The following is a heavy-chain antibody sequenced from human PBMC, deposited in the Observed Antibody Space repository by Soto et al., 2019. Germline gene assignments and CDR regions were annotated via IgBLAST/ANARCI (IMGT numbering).Heavy chain of an antibody. CDR2: IKYDESEK. Sequence: EVQLVESGGGLVQPGGSLRLSCVASGFTFRTYWMAWVRQAPEKGLEWVANIKYDESEKYYVDSVKGRFTVSRDNARNSLFVQMNSLRAEDTAMYYCARVRTEIYYGMDVWGQGTTVTVSS. V-gene: IGHV3-7*05. CDR3: ARVRTEIYYGMDV. CDR1: GFTFRTYW. J-gene: IGHJ6*02.